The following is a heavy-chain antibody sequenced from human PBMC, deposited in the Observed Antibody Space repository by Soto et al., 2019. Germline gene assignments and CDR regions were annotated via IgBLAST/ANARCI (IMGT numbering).Heavy chain of an antibody. Sequence: QMQLVQSGAEVKKTGSSVKVSCKASGYTFPQHYLHWVRQAPGQALEWMGWITPFNGDVNYAQKFQESVTLTGDRSLNTAYMEKSSLKSEDTAMYYCATGGAGPAPFTWELPDHWGQGTLVTVSS. D-gene: IGHD1-26*01. CDR3: ATGGAGPAPFTWELPDH. J-gene: IGHJ4*02. V-gene: IGHV1-45*02. CDR1: GYTFPQHY. CDR2: ITPFNGDV.